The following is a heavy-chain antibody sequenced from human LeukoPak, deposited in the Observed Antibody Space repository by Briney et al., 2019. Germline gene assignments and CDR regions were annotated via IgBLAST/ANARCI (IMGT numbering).Heavy chain of an antibody. CDR2: ISAYNGDT. D-gene: IGHD2-2*02. CDR3: ARDGLSYTNPNNWFDH. J-gene: IGHJ5*02. Sequence: ASVKVSCKASGYPFTSYYINWVRQAPGQGLEWMGWISAYNGDTNYAQNLQGRVTMTTDTSTDTAYMELRSLRSDDTAVYYCARDGLSYTNPNNWFDHSSQGTLVTVSS. CDR1: GYPFTSYY. V-gene: IGHV1-18*01.